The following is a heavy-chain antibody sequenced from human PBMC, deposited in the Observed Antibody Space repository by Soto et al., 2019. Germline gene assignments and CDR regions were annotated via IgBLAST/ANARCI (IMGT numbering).Heavy chain of an antibody. CDR2: IWYDGSNK. V-gene: IGHV3-33*06. CDR1: GFTFSSYG. D-gene: IGHD3-3*01. CDR3: AKDPRTYYDFWSGYPDQNIGAGWFDP. Sequence: QPGGSLRLSCAASGFTFSSYGMHWVRQAPGKGLEWVAVIWYDGSNKYYADSVKGRFTISRDNSKNTLYLQMNSLRAEDTAVYYCAKDPRTYYDFWSGYPDQNIGAGWFDPWGQGTLVTVSS. J-gene: IGHJ5*02.